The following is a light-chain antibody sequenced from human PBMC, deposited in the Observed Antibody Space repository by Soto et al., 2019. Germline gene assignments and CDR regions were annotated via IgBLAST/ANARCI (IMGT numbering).Light chain of an antibody. J-gene: IGKJ5*01. Sequence: DIVLTQSPGTLPLSPGERVPLSCRAREYVTSGYLAWYQQQPNQAPRLLIYGASYRATGIPDRFSGGGSGTDFTLTISRLEPEDFAVYYCQHYSSSPPAITFGQGTRLEIK. CDR3: QHYSSSPPAIT. CDR1: EYVTSGY. CDR2: GAS. V-gene: IGKV3-20*01.